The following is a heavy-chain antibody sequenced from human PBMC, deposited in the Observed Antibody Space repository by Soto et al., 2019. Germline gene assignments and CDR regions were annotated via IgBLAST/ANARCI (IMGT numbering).Heavy chain of an antibody. J-gene: IGHJ5*02. V-gene: IGHV3-74*01. CDR1: GFTFSSYW. CDR3: APIFGVVIGRTLFDP. CDR2: INSDGSST. Sequence: EVQLVESGGGLVQPGGSLRLSCAASGFTFSSYWMHWVRQAPGKGLVWVSRINSDGSSTSYADSVKGRFTISRDNAKNTLDLQTNSMRAEATAVYYCAPIFGVVIGRTLFDPWGQGTVVTVSA. D-gene: IGHD3-3*01.